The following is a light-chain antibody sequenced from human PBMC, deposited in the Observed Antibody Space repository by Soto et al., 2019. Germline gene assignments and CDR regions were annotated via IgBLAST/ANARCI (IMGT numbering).Light chain of an antibody. J-gene: IGKJ5*01. Sequence: VLMSPSPLSLPVTLGQPASISCRSSHSLVCSGGNTYLHWFQQRPGQAPRRLIYKVSNRHSGVPDRFSGSGSGTDFTLKISSVEAEDVAVYYCMQGTQLPPGFGQGTRLAI. CDR2: KVS. CDR1: HSLVCSGGNTY. V-gene: IGKV2-30*01. CDR3: MQGTQLPPG.